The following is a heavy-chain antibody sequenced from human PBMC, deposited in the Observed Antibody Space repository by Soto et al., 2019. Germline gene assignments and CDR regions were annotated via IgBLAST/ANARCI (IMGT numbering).Heavy chain of an antibody. V-gene: IGHV2-70*01. CDR3: ARIMYYDILTGYVSIFDY. D-gene: IGHD3-9*01. CDR1: GFSLSTSGMC. Sequence: GSGPTLVNPTQTLTLTCTFSGFSLSTSGMCVSWIRQPPGKALEWLALIDWDDDKYYSTSLKTRLTISKDTSKNQVVLTMTNMDPVDTATYYCARIMYYDILTGYVSIFDYWGQGTLVTVS. J-gene: IGHJ4*02. CDR2: IDWDDDK.